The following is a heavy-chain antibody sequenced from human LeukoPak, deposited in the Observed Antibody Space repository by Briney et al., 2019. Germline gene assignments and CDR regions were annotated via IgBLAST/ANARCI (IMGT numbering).Heavy chain of an antibody. CDR2: IYHTGDT. CDR1: GYSITSGYY. D-gene: IGHD6-13*01. J-gene: IGHJ4*02. Sequence: SETLSLTCIVSGYSITSGYYWGWIRQPPGKGLEWIGSIYHTGDTYYNPSLKSRVTISVDTSKNLFSLNLDSVTAADTAVYYCARDGSRRNEAGYWGQGTLVTVSS. V-gene: IGHV4-38-2*02. CDR3: ARDGSRRNEAGY.